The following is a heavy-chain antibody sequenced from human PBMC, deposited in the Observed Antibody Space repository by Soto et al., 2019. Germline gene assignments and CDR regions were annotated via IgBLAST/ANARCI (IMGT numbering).Heavy chain of an antibody. Sequence: QVQLQESGPGLVKPSETLSLTCTVSGGSISSYYWSWIRQPPGKGLEWIGYIYYSGSTNYNPSLKSRVTISVDTSKNQFSLKLSSVTAADTAVYYCARDVAAAGGAFDIWGQGTMVTVSS. CDR3: ARDVAAAGGAFDI. J-gene: IGHJ3*02. D-gene: IGHD6-13*01. CDR2: IYYSGST. CDR1: GGSISSYY. V-gene: IGHV4-59*01.